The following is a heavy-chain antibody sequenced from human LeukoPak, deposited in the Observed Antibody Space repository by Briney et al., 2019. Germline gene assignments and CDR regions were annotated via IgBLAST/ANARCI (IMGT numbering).Heavy chain of an antibody. J-gene: IGHJ4*02. V-gene: IGHV3-48*03. CDR3: ARPTGGQYIDY. CDR1: GFTFSNYE. CDR2: ISSSGYTI. Sequence: GGSPRLSCAASGFTFSNYEMNWVRQAPGKGLEWVAYISSSGYTIHYADSVKGRFTISRDNAKNTLHLQMNSLRAEDTAVYYCARPTGGQYIDYWGQGTLVTVSS. D-gene: IGHD3-10*01.